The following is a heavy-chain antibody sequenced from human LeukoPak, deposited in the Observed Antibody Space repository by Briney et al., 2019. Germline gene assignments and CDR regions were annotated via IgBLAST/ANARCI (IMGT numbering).Heavy chain of an antibody. V-gene: IGHV1-18*01. CDR1: GYTFTSYG. J-gene: IGHJ6*02. D-gene: IGHD2-15*01. CDR2: ISAYNGNT. CDR3: AREGRDIYCSGGSCPDYYGMDV. Sequence: ASVKVSCKASGYTFTSYGISWVRQAPGQGLGWMGWISAYNGNTNYAQKLRGRVTMTTDTSTSTAYMELRSLRSDDTAVYYCAREGRDIYCSGGSCPDYYGMDVWGQGTTVTVSS.